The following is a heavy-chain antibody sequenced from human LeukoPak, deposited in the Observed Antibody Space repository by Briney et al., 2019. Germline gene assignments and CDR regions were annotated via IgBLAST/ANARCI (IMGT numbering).Heavy chain of an antibody. CDR2: INHSGST. J-gene: IGHJ5*02. V-gene: IGHV4-34*01. CDR3: ARVRGTVTTWGRSHWFEP. Sequence: SETLSLTCAVYGGSFSGNYWSWIRQPPGKWLEWGGAINHSGSTNYNPSLKSRVTISVATSKNQFSLKLSSVTAADTAVYYCARVRGTVTTWGRSHWFEPWGQGTLVTVSS. D-gene: IGHD4-11*01. CDR1: GGSFSGNY.